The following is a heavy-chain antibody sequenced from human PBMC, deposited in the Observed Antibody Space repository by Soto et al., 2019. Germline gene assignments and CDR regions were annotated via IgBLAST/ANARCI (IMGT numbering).Heavy chain of an antibody. CDR1: GFTFSTYW. Sequence: PGGSLRLSCAASGFTFSTYWMHWVRQAPGKGLVWVSRINSDGSTTSYADSVKGRFTISRDNAKNMLYLQMSSLRAEDTAVYYCARAPYPVFDCWGRGTLVTVSS. J-gene: IGHJ4*02. V-gene: IGHV3-74*01. CDR3: ARAPYPVFDC. CDR2: INSDGSTT.